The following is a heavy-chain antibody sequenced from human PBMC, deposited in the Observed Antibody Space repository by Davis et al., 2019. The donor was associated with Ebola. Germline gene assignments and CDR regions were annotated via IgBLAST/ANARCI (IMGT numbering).Heavy chain of an antibody. CDR1: GGTFSSYA. CDR3: ARAHIVGSPEVGFDY. Sequence: ASVKVSCKASGGTFSSYAISWVRQAPGQGLEWMGIINPSGGSTSYAQKFQGRVTMTRDTSTSTVYMELSSLRSEDTAVYYCARAHIVGSPEVGFDYWGQGTLVTVSS. J-gene: IGHJ4*02. D-gene: IGHD1-26*01. CDR2: INPSGGST. V-gene: IGHV1-46*01.